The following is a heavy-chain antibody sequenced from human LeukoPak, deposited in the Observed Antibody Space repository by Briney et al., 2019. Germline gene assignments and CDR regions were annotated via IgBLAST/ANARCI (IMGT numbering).Heavy chain of an antibody. CDR2: IYYSGST. J-gene: IGHJ4*02. D-gene: IGHD3-22*01. Sequence: SQTLSLTCTVSGGSISSGGYYWSWIRPHPGKGLEWIGYIYYSGSTYYNPSLKSRVTISVDTSKNQFSLKLSSVTAADTAVYYCARERLGDYDSSGYYDRSLYYFDYWGQGTLVTVSS. CDR1: GGSISSGGYY. CDR3: ARERLGDYDSSGYYDRSLYYFDY. V-gene: IGHV4-31*03.